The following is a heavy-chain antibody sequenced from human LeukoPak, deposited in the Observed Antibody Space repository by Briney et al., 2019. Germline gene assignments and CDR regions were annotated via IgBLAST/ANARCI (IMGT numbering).Heavy chain of an antibody. CDR3: ARAYYYGSGSYPDS. D-gene: IGHD3-10*01. J-gene: IGHJ5*01. CDR1: GFTFSSYS. V-gene: IGHV3-48*04. CDR2: ILHNSAAI. Sequence: GGSLRLSCAASGFTFSSYSMNWVRQAPGKGLEWLSYILHNSAAIYYANSVKGRFTISRDNAKNSLYLQMNSLRAEDTAVYYCARAYYYGSGSYPDSWGQGTLVTVSS.